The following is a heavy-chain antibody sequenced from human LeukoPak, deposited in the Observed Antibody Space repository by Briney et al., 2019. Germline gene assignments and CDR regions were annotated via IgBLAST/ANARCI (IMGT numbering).Heavy chain of an antibody. Sequence: PSETLSLTCTVSGGSISSYYWSWIRQPPGKGLEWIGYIYYSGSTNYNPSLKSRVTISVDTSKNQFSLKLSSVTAADTAVYYCARDRVDTATRELDYWGQGTLVTVSS. CDR1: GGSISSYY. CDR3: ARDRVDTATRELDY. V-gene: IGHV4-59*01. CDR2: IYYSGST. J-gene: IGHJ4*02. D-gene: IGHD5-18*01.